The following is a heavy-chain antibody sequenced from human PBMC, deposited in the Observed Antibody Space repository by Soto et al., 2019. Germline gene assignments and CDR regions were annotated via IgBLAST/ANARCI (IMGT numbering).Heavy chain of an antibody. D-gene: IGHD6-6*01. Sequence: GGSLRLSCAASGFTFSNYGMHWVRQAPGKGLEWVAVVSNDGIRKYHADSVKGRFTISRDNSKNTLYLQMNSLRAEDTAVYYCAKRSSSSTFDYWGQGTLVTVSS. CDR3: AKRSSSSTFDY. CDR2: VSNDGIRK. V-gene: IGHV3-30*18. CDR1: GFTFSNYG. J-gene: IGHJ4*02.